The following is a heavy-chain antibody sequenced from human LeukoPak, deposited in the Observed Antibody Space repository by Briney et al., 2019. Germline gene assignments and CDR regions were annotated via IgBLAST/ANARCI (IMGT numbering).Heavy chain of an antibody. CDR2: TSHRGST. V-gene: IGHV4-34*01. CDR3: ASQTFSGYHDS. D-gene: IGHD3-22*01. Sequence: SETLSLTCAVYGGSFSGYYWTWIRQPPGKGLEYIGETSHRGSTTYNPSLRSRVTISVDTSNNQFSLKMSSVTAADTAVYYCASQTFSGYHDSWGQGTLVTVSS. CDR1: GGSFSGYY. J-gene: IGHJ5*01.